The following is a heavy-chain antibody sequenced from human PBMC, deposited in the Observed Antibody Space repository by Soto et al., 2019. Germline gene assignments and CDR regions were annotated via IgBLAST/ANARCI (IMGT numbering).Heavy chain of an antibody. CDR1: GFTFRTFD. J-gene: IGHJ5*02. CDR2: LGTLKGDT. V-gene: IGHV3-13*04. D-gene: IGHD3-16*02. Sequence: EEVLVESGGGLVQPGWSLRLSCAASGFTFRTFDMHWVRHSPGKGLEWVSGLGTLKGDTHYADPVKGRFTISRDDVRSSMFLQMNSLRVEDTAVYYCAAYCYTMTCTHFHGYSWGQGTQVTVSS. CDR3: AAYCYTMTCTHFHGYS.